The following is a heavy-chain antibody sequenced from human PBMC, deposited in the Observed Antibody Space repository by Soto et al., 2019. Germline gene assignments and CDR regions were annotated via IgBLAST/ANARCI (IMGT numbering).Heavy chain of an antibody. J-gene: IGHJ5*02. V-gene: IGHV3-23*01. D-gene: IGHD6-19*01. CDR3: AKNRNTGVAGTSCWFGP. CDR2: ISVSGDTT. Sequence: EGQLLESGGGLLQPGGSLRPSCAASGFAFSNYDMSWVRQAPGKGLEWVSAISVSGDTTYYADSVKGRFTISRDNSKNTLYLQMNTLRAEDTAVYYCAKNRNTGVAGTSCWFGPWGQGTLVTVSS. CDR1: GFAFSNYD.